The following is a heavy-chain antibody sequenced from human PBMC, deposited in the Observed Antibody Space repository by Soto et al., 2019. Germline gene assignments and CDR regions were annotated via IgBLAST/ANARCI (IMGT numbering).Heavy chain of an antibody. D-gene: IGHD3-16*01. CDR1: GFTFSSYG. V-gene: IGHV3-30*18. CDR2: ISYDGSNK. J-gene: IGHJ4*02. Sequence: QVQLVESGGGVVQPGRSLRLSCAASGFTFSSYGMHWVRQAPGKGLERVAVISYDGSNKYYADSVKGRFTISKDNSKNTLYQQMNSLRAEDTAVYYWAKALNPYTIPGGPVDYWGQGTLDTVSS. CDR3: AKALNPYTIPGGPVDY.